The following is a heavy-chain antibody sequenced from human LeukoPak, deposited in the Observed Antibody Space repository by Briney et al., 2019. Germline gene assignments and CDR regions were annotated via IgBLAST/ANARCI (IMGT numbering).Heavy chain of an antibody. Sequence: GGSLRLSCAASGFAFDDYGMSWVRQAPGKGLEWVSGINWNGGSTGYADSVKGRFTISRDNAKNSLYLQMNSLRAEDTALYYCASSPTAAAGGYYYMDVWGKGTTVTVSS. CDR1: GFAFDDYG. V-gene: IGHV3-20*04. CDR3: ASSPTAAAGGYYYMDV. D-gene: IGHD6-13*01. J-gene: IGHJ6*03. CDR2: INWNGGST.